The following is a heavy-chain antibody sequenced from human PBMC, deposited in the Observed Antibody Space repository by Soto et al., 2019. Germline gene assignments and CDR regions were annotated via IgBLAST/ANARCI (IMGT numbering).Heavy chain of an antibody. J-gene: IGHJ4*02. CDR3: AQDISLVLSYYFDY. D-gene: IGHD2-8*02. Sequence: EVQLVESGGGLVQPGRSLRLSCAASGFTFDDYAMHWVRQAPGKGLEWVSGISWNSGTRGYADSVKGRFTISRDNAKNSLYLQMNSLRAEDTALYYCAQDISLVLSYYFDYWGQGTLVTVSS. V-gene: IGHV3-9*01. CDR2: ISWNSGTR. CDR1: GFTFDDYA.